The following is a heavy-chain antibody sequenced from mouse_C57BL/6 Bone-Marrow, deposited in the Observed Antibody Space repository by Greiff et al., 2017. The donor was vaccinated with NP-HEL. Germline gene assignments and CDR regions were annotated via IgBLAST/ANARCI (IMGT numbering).Heavy chain of an antibody. CDR1: GYSFTGYY. J-gene: IGHJ2*01. CDR3: ASVYYGNYDGY. V-gene: IGHV1-42*01. Sequence: VQLKQSGPELVKPGASVKISCKASGYSFTGYYMNWVKQSPEKSLEWIGEINPSTGGTTYNQKFKAKATLTVDKSSSTAYMQLKSLTSEDSAVYYCASVYYGNYDGYWGQGTTLTVPS. D-gene: IGHD2-1*01. CDR2: INPSTGGT.